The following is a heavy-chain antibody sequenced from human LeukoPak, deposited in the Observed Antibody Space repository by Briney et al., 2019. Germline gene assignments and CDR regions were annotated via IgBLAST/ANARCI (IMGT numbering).Heavy chain of an antibody. CDR2: IYSGGNT. CDR1: GFTVSSNY. J-gene: IGHJ4*02. Sequence: GGSLRHSCAASGFTVSSNYLSWVRQAPGKGLEWVSIIYSGGNTYYADSVKGRFTISRDNSKNTLYLQMNSLRAEDTAVYYCARQRRYCSGATCYSGHDYWGQGTLVIVSS. D-gene: IGHD2-15*01. CDR3: ARQRRYCSGATCYSGHDY. V-gene: IGHV3-53*01.